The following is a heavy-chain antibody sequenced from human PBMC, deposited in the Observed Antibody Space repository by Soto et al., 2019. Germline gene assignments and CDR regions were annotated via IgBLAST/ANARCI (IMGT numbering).Heavy chain of an antibody. Sequence: QLQLQESGPRLVKPSETLSLTGTVSGGSISSTNYFWGWIRQPPGKGLEWIGSIHYSGSTYYNPSLKSRVTVSVDTSKNQFSLKLTSVTAADTAVYYCARQRDYYDTSGDSYFDYWGQGTLVTVSS. CDR1: GGSISSTNYF. CDR2: IHYSGST. V-gene: IGHV4-39*01. J-gene: IGHJ4*02. D-gene: IGHD3-22*01. CDR3: ARQRDYYDTSGDSYFDY.